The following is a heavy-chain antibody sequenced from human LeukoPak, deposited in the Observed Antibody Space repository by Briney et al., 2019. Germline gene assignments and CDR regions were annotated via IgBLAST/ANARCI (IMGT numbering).Heavy chain of an antibody. D-gene: IGHD3-22*01. CDR3: AREEYYDSSGYYGAFDI. V-gene: IGHV1-69*05. J-gene: IGHJ3*02. CDR2: IIPIFGTA. Sequence: SVKVSRKASGGTFSSYAISWARQAPGQGLEWMGRIIPIFGTANYAQKFQGRVTITTDESTSTAYMELSSLRSEDTAVYYCAREEYYDSSGYYGAFDIWGQGTMVTVSS. CDR1: GGTFSSYA.